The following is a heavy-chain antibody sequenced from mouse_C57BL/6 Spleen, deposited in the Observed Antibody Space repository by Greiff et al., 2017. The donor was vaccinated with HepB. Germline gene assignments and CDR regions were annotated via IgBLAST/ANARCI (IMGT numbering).Heavy chain of an antibody. J-gene: IGHJ2*01. CDR2: IDPSDSYT. CDR1: GYTFTSYW. V-gene: IGHV1-69*01. D-gene: IGHD2-3*01. Sequence: QVQLQQPGAELVMPGASVKLSCKASGYTFTSYWMHWVKQRPGQGLEWIGEIDPSDSYTNYNQKFKGKSTLTVDKSSSTAYMQLSSLTSEDSAVYYCARRWLLDSDYWGQGTTLTVSS. CDR3: ARRWLLDSDY.